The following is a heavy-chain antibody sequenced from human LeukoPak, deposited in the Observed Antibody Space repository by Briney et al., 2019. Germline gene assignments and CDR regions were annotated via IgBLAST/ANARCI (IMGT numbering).Heavy chain of an antibody. Sequence: GGSLRLSCSASGFTFNNYAMHWVRQALGKGLDYVSAITSNGGDTYYADSVKGRFTISRDNSKNTLYLQMSGLRAEDTAVYYCVKRLDGDYARILDYWGQGTLVTVSS. CDR3: VKRLDGDYARILDY. CDR1: GFTFNNYA. D-gene: IGHD4-17*01. J-gene: IGHJ4*02. V-gene: IGHV3-64D*06. CDR2: ITSNGGDT.